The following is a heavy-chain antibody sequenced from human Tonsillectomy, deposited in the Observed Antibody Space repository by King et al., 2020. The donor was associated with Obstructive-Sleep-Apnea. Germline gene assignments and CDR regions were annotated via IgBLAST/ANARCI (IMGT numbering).Heavy chain of an antibody. CDR1: GGSVSSGSYY. CDR3: ARGGYYDILTGYYMEDY. V-gene: IGHV4-61*01. CDR2: IYDSGST. J-gene: IGHJ4*02. D-gene: IGHD3-9*01. Sequence: QLQESGPGLVKPSETLSLTCTVSGGSVSSGSYYWSWIRQPPGKGLEWIGYIYDSGSTNYNPSLKSRGTISVDTSKNQFSLKLSSVTLAYTAVYYCARGGYYDILTGYYMEDYWGQGTLVTVSS.